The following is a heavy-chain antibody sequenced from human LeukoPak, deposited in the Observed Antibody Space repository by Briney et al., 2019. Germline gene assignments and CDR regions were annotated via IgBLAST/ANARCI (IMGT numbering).Heavy chain of an antibody. CDR2: ISSSGSTI. V-gene: IGHV3-11*01. CDR3: ARDWGYCSSTSCYDPLYYFDY. Sequence: GGSPRLSCAATGFTFSDYYMSWIRQAPGKGLEWVSYISSSGSTIYYADSVKDRFTISRDNAKNSLYLQMNSLRAEDTAVYYCARDWGYCSSTSCYDPLYYFDYWGQGTLVTVSS. J-gene: IGHJ4*02. CDR1: GFTFSDYY. D-gene: IGHD2-2*01.